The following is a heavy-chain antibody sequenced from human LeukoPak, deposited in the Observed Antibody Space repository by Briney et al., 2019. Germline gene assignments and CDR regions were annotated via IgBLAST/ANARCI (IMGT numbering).Heavy chain of an antibody. V-gene: IGHV4-34*01. Sequence: QPSETLSLTCAVYGGSFSGYYWSWIRQPPGKGLEWIGEINHSGSTNYNPSLKSRVTISVDTSKNQFSLKLSSVTAADTAVYYCARGRYRLRYSSGSHDAFDIWGQGTMVTVSS. CDR2: INHSGST. CDR3: ARGRYRLRYSSGSHDAFDI. D-gene: IGHD6-19*01. CDR1: GGSFSGYY. J-gene: IGHJ3*02.